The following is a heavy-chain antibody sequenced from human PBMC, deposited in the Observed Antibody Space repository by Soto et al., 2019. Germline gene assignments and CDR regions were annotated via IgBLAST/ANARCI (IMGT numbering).Heavy chain of an antibody. J-gene: IGHJ6*02. CDR3: ARLDGIAVAGYYYGMDV. V-gene: IGHV4-31*03. CDR2: IYYSGST. Sequence: PSETLSLTCTVSGGSISSGGYYWSWIRQHPGKGLEWIGYIYYSGSTYYNPSLKSRVTISVDKSKNQFSLKLSSVTAADTAVYYCARLDGIAVAGYYYGMDVWGQGTTVTVSS. D-gene: IGHD6-19*01. CDR1: GGSISSGGYY.